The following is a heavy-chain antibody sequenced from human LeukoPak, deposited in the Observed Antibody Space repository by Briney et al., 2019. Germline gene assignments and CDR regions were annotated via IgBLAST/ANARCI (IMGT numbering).Heavy chain of an antibody. D-gene: IGHD2-8*01. Sequence: ASVKVSCKASGYTFTSYGISWVRQAPGQGLEWMGWISAYNGNTGYAQKFQGRVTITRNTSISTAYMELSSLRSEDTAVYYCARSPSRHGRILILPYYYYMDVWGKGTTVTVSS. CDR1: GYTFTSYG. J-gene: IGHJ6*03. CDR3: ARSPSRHGRILILPYYYYMDV. V-gene: IGHV1-8*03. CDR2: ISAYNGNT.